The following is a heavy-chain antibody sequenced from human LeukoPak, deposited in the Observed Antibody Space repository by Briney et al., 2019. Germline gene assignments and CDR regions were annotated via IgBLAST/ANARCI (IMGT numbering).Heavy chain of an antibody. CDR2: INHSGNT. CDR3: ARGRGSGGSDYDY. Sequence: PSETLSLTCAVYGGSFSGYYWSWIRQPPGKGLEWIEEINHSGNTNYNPSLKSRVTTSVDTSNNQFSLKLSSVTAADTAVYYCARGRGSGGSDYDYWGQGTLVTVSS. D-gene: IGHD5-12*01. J-gene: IGHJ4*02. CDR1: GGSFSGYY. V-gene: IGHV4-34*01.